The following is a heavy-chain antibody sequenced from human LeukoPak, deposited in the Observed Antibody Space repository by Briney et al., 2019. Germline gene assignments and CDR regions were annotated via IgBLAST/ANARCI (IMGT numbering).Heavy chain of an antibody. J-gene: IGHJ4*02. D-gene: IGHD1-26*01. CDR3: ANAGPGLSYYAGYFDS. CDR1: GFTFSSYW. CDR2: IKQDGTEK. V-gene: IGHV3-7*03. Sequence: PGGSLRLSCAASGFTFSSYWMTWVRQAPGKGLEWVANIKQDGTEKYYVDSVKGRFTISRDNAKSSLYLQMGSLRGEDTAVYYCANAGPGLSYYAGYFDSWGQGTLVTVSS.